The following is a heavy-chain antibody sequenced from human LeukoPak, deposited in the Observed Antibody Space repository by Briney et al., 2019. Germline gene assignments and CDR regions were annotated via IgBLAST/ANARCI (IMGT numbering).Heavy chain of an antibody. CDR3: ASTLKWLAFDY. D-gene: IGHD3-22*01. J-gene: IGHJ4*02. Sequence: SETLSLTCAVSGGSISTYFWSWIRQAPGKGLEWIGNIHTIEKTNYNPSLKSRVSLSLDTSKKQFSLKMTSVTTADTAVYYCASTLKWLAFDYWGQGTLVTVSS. CDR2: IHTIEKT. CDR1: GGSISTYF. V-gene: IGHV4-59*01.